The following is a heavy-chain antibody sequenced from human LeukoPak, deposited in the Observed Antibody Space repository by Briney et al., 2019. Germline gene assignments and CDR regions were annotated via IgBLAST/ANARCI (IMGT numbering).Heavy chain of an antibody. Sequence: ASVKVSCKASGYTFTDYYMHWVQQAPGKGLEWMGRVDPEGGETIYAEKFQGRVTITADTSTDTAYVELSSLRSEDTAVYYCATPKIFGVDYDAFDIWGQGTMVTVSS. V-gene: IGHV1-69-2*01. CDR3: ATPKIFGVDYDAFDI. CDR2: VDPEGGET. J-gene: IGHJ3*02. D-gene: IGHD3-3*01. CDR1: GYTFTDYY.